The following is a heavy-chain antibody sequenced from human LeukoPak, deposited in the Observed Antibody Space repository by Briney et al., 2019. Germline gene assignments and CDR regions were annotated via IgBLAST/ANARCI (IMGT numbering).Heavy chain of an antibody. D-gene: IGHD3-9*01. Sequence: PSETLSLTCTVSGASISSSTYYWGWIRQPPGKGLEWIGSISYSGSTYYNPSLKSRVTISVDTSKNQFSLKLSSVTAADTAVYYCARGPPYYDILTGYYRDYWGQGTLVTVPS. CDR3: ARGPPYYDILTGYYRDY. V-gene: IGHV4-39*07. CDR2: ISYSGST. J-gene: IGHJ4*02. CDR1: GASISSSTYY.